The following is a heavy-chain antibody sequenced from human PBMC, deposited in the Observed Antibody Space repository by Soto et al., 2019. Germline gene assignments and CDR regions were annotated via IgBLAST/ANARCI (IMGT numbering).Heavy chain of an antibody. CDR1: GFTFSSYG. CDR3: AKDVSQYSSSWAWYFHY. Sequence: PGGSLRLSCAVSGFTFSSYGMHWVRQAPGKGLEWVSVISYDGSNKYYADSVKGRFTISRDNSKNTLYLQMNSLRAEDTAVYYCAKDVSQYSSSWAWYFHYWGQGTLVTVSS. J-gene: IGHJ4*02. V-gene: IGHV3-30*18. CDR2: ISYDGSNK. D-gene: IGHD6-13*01.